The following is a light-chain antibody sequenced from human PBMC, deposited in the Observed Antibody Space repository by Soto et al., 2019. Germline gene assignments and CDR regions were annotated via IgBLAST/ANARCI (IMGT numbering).Light chain of an antibody. Sequence: QSALTQPPSASGSPGQSVTISCTGTSSDVGGYNYVSWYQQHPGKAPKLMIYEVSKRPSGVPDRFSGHKSGNTASLTLSGLQAEDQADYHSRPNAASDNSRFGGRTNDTVL. CDR2: EVS. CDR3: RPNAASDNSR. J-gene: IGLJ3*02. CDR1: SSDVGGYNY. V-gene: IGLV2-8*01.